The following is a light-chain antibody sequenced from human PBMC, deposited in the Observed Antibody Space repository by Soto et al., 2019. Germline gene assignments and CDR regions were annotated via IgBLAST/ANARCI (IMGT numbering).Light chain of an antibody. CDR2: DAS. Sequence: EIVMTQSPATLSVSPADRTTLSCRASQSVSSNLAWYQQKPGQAPRLLIYDASNRAAGIPARFSGSGSGTDFTLTISSLEPEDFAIYYCQQRQYWPPITFGQGTRLEIK. J-gene: IGKJ5*01. CDR3: QQRQYWPPIT. V-gene: IGKV3-11*01. CDR1: QSVSSN.